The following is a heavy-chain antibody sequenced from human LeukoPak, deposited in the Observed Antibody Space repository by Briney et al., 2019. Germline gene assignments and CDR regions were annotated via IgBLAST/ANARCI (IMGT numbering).Heavy chain of an antibody. Sequence: PSETLSLTCFVSGGSISSYYWSCTRQSAGKGLEYIGRVYGSGSTDYTPSVESRDTISVDTSKDQFSLKLTSVTAADTAIYYYARDGAATFSDYWGQGTLVTVSS. CDR3: ARDGAATFSDY. CDR1: GGSISSYY. CDR2: VYGSGST. J-gene: IGHJ4*02. V-gene: IGHV4-4*07. D-gene: IGHD1-26*01.